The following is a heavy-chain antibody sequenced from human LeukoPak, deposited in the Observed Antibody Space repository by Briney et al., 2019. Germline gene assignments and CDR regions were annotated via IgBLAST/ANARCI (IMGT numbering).Heavy chain of an antibody. Sequence: PGGSLRLSCAPSGFIVSANYMSWVRQAPGKGLEWVSLIYRSGSTDYADSVKGRFTISRDNSKNTLYLQMNNLRAEDTAVYYCAKDGNYDSSGYYSNYFDYWGQGTLVTVSS. CDR1: GFIVSANY. D-gene: IGHD3-22*01. CDR2: IYRSGST. J-gene: IGHJ4*02. CDR3: AKDGNYDSSGYYSNYFDY. V-gene: IGHV3-53*01.